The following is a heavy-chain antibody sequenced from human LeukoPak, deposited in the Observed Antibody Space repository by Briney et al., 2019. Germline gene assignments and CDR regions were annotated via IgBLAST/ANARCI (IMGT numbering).Heavy chain of an antibody. CDR3: AREVSYGGTGDY. CDR2: IYYSGST. D-gene: IGHD5-18*01. V-gene: IGHV4-59*01. CDR1: GGSISSYY. J-gene: IGHJ4*02. Sequence: PSETLSLTCTVSGGSISSYYWSWIRQPPGKGLEWIGYIYYSGSTNYNPSLKSRVTISVDTSKNQFSLKLSSVTAADTAVYYCAREVSYGGTGDYWGQGTLVTVSS.